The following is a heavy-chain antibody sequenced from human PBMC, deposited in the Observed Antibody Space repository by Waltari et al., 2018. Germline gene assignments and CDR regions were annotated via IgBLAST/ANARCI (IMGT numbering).Heavy chain of an antibody. J-gene: IGHJ6*03. V-gene: IGHV4-59*01. CDR3: ARGRCGGDCYLAYYYYMDV. D-gene: IGHD2-21*01. Sequence: QVQLQESGPGLVKPSETLSLTCTVSGGSISSYYWSWIRQPPGKGLEWIGYIYYSGSTNYNPSRKSRVTISVDTSKNQFSLKLSSVTAADTAVYYCARGRCGGDCYLAYYYYMDVWGKGTTVTVSS. CDR2: IYYSGST. CDR1: GGSISSYY.